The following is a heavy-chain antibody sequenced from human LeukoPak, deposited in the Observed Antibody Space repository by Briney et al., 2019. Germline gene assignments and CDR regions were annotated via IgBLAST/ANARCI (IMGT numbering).Heavy chain of an antibody. V-gene: IGHV3-30-3*01. CDR1: GFTFRSYA. CDR3: ARSSGGAYPLFAY. Sequence: PGGSLRLSCAASGFTFRSYAMHWVRQAPDKGLEWLSGISLDGVNKYYADSVKGRFTISRDNSKNILYLQMNRLRAEDTAVSDCARSSGGAYPLFAYWGQGTLVTVSS. D-gene: IGHD3-16*01. CDR2: ISLDGVNK. J-gene: IGHJ4*02.